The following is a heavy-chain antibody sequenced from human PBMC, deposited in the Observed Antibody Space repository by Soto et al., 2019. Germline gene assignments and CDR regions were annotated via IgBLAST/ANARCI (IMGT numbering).Heavy chain of an antibody. CDR3: AREGGVGATTGWD. Sequence: QVQLVQSGAEVKKPGSSVKVSCKASGGTFSSYAISWVRQAPGQGLEWMGGIIPIFGTANYAQKFQGRVRITADISTSTAYRGLGSRRSGDRAVYYCAREGGVGATTGWDWGQGTLVTVSS. J-gene: IGHJ4*02. CDR1: GGTFSSYA. D-gene: IGHD1-26*01. V-gene: IGHV1-69*06. CDR2: IIPIFGTA.